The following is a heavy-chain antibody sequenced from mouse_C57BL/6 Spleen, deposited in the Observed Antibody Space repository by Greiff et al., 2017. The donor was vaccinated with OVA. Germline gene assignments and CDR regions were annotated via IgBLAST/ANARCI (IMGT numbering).Heavy chain of an antibody. D-gene: IGHD2-4*01. Sequence: QVQLQQPGAELVQPGASVKMSCKASGYTFTSYWITWVKQRPGQGLAWIGDIYPGSGSTNYNEQFKSKATLTVDTSSRTAYMQLSRLTSEDSAVYYCARRGYDHDQGYWYFDVWGTGTTVTVSS. CDR1: GYTFTSYW. CDR3: ARRGYDHDQGYWYFDV. CDR2: IYPGSGST. J-gene: IGHJ1*03. V-gene: IGHV1-55*01.